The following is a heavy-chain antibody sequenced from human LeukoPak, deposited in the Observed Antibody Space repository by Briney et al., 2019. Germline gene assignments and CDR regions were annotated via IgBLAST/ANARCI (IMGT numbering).Heavy chain of an antibody. CDR3: ARDSDSLRPRGFDY. Sequence: ASVKVSCKASGGTFSSYAISWVRQAPGQGLEWMGGIIPIFGTANYAQKFQGRVTITTDESTSTAYMELSSLRSEDTAVYYCARDSDSLRPRGFDYWGQGTLVTVSS. J-gene: IGHJ4*02. V-gene: IGHV1-69*05. CDR1: GGTFSSYA. D-gene: IGHD3-16*01. CDR2: IIPIFGTA.